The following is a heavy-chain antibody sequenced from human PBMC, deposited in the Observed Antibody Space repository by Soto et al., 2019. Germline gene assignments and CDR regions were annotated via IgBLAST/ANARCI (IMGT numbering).Heavy chain of an antibody. J-gene: IGHJ6*02. V-gene: IGHV1-18*01. CDR3: AREGVAPYYYYGMGV. CDR2: ISTYNGDT. D-gene: IGHD5-12*01. Sequence: GASVKVSCKASGYTFTRSGISWVRQAPGQGLEWMGWISTYNGDTNYAQTFQGRVTMTTDTSTSTVYMELRSLRSDDTAVYYCAREGVAPYYYYGMGVWGQGTPVPVSS. CDR1: GYTFTRSG.